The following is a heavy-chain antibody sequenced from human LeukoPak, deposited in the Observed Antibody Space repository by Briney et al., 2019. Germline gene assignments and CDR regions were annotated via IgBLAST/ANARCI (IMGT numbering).Heavy chain of an antibody. V-gene: IGHV3-74*03. CDR1: GFTFSTYW. D-gene: IGHD2-15*01. CDR2: INGDGTST. Sequence: PGGSLRLSCAASGFTFSTYWMHWVRQAPGKGLLWVSRINGDGTSTKYADSVKGRFTISRDNARHTLYLQMNSLKTEDTTVYYCTTDPLNYCSGGSCPNWFDPWGQGTLVTVSS. CDR3: TTDPLNYCSGGSCPNWFDP. J-gene: IGHJ5*02.